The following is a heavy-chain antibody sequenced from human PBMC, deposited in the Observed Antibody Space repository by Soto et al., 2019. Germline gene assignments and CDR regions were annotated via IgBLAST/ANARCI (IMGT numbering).Heavy chain of an antibody. CDR2: IYYSGST. D-gene: IGHD3-22*01. CDR1: GGSISSGDYY. V-gene: IGHV4-30-4*01. Sequence: PSETLSLTCTVSGGSISSGDYYWSWIRQPPGKGLEWIGYIYYSGSTYYNPSLKSRVTMSVDTSKNQFSLKLSSVTVADTAVYYCARSAAFPYYYDSTAPPAFGYWGQGTLVTVSS. J-gene: IGHJ4*02. CDR3: ARSAAFPYYYDSTAPPAFGY.